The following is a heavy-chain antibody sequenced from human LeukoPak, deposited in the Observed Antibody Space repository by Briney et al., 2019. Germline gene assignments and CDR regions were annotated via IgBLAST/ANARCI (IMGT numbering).Heavy chain of an antibody. V-gene: IGHV3-30*03. CDR3: ARDAAMANDY. CDR1: GFTFSSYG. Sequence: GGSLRLSCAASGFTFSSYGMHWVRQAPGKGLEWVAVISYDGSNKYYADSVKGRFTISRDNAKNSLYLQMNSLRAEDTAVYYCARDAAMANDYWGQGTPVTVSS. J-gene: IGHJ4*02. D-gene: IGHD5-18*01. CDR2: ISYDGSNK.